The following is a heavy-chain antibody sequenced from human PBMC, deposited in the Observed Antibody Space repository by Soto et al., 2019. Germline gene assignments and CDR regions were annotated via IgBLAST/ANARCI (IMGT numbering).Heavy chain of an antibody. D-gene: IGHD3-22*01. CDR3: ASGGYYLQPIDY. V-gene: IGHV3-23*01. Sequence: GSLRLSCAASGFTFSSYAMSWVRQAPGKGLEWVSAISGSGGSTYYADSVKGRFTISRDNSKNTLYLQMNSLRAEDTAVYYCASGGYYLQPIDYWGQGTLVTVSS. J-gene: IGHJ4*02. CDR1: GFTFSSYA. CDR2: ISGSGGST.